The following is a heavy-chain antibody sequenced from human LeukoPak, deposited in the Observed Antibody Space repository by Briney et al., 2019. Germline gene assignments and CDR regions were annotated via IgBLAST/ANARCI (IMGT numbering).Heavy chain of an antibody. CDR3: ASPFWWAAVVGPALDC. J-gene: IGHJ4*02. V-gene: IGHV3-7*05. CDR1: GFTFSHYW. Sequence: GGSLRLSCAAAGFTFSHYWMSWVRQAPGKGLEWVANIKEDGSEIYYVDSVKGRFTISRDNAKNSLYLQMSSLRAEDTAVYYCASPFWWAAVVGPALDCWGQGSLVTVSS. CDR2: IKEDGSEI. D-gene: IGHD2-21*01.